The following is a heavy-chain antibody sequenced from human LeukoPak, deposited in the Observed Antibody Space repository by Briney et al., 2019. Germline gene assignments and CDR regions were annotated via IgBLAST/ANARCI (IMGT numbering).Heavy chain of an antibody. D-gene: IGHD1-14*01. CDR3: STSRPDRFIDS. CDR2: INSGNSNI. Sequence: GGSLRLSCAASGFTFNSYSMNWVRQAPGKGLEWVSSINSGNSNIYYADSVRGRFTISRDNAKNLLYLQMNSLRAEDTAVYYCSTSRPDRFIDSWGQGTLVTVST. CDR1: GFTFNSYS. V-gene: IGHV3-21*01. J-gene: IGHJ4*02.